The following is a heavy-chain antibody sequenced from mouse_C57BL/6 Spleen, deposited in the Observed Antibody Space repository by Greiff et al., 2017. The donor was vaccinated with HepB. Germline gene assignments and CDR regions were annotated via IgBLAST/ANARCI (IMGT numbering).Heavy chain of an antibody. CDR3: ARWLLHYAMDY. D-gene: IGHD2-3*01. J-gene: IGHJ4*01. Sequence: EVKLEESGPGLVKPSQSLSLTCSVPGYSITSGYYWNWIRQFPGNKLEWMGYISYDGSNNYNPSLKNRISITRDTSKNQFFLKLNSVTTEDTATYYCARWLLHYAMDYWGQGTSVTVSS. CDR1: GYSITSGYY. CDR2: ISYDGSN. V-gene: IGHV3-6*01.